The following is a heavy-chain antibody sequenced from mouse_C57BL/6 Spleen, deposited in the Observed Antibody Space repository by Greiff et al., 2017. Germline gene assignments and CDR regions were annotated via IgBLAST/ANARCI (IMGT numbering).Heavy chain of an antibody. CDR2: ISSGSSTI. Sequence: EVQRVESGGGLVKPGGSLKLSCAASGFTFSDYGMHWVRQAPEKGLEWVAYISSGSSTIYYADTVKGRFTISRDNAKNTLFLQMTSLRSEDTAMYYCARSQLVDYAMDYWGQGTSVTVSS. D-gene: IGHD4-1*02. CDR3: ARSQLVDYAMDY. V-gene: IGHV5-17*01. J-gene: IGHJ4*01. CDR1: GFTFSDYG.